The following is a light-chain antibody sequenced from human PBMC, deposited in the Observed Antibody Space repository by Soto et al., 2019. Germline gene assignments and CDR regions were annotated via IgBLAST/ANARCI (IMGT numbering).Light chain of an antibody. Sequence: EIVMTHSPATLSVSPGERATLSCRASQSVSSNLAWYQHKPGQAPRLLIFGASTRATGVPARFSGSGSGTEFTLTISSLQSEDFAVYSCQQYQKWPLTFGGGTKVEIK. V-gene: IGKV3-15*01. CDR2: GAS. J-gene: IGKJ4*01. CDR3: QQYQKWPLT. CDR1: QSVSSN.